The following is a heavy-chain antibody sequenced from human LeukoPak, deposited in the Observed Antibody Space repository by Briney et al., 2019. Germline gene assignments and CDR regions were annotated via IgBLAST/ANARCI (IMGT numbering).Heavy chain of an antibody. D-gene: IGHD3-10*01. CDR2: LFDDGST. CDR1: GFTVSNNY. V-gene: IGHV3-66*01. Sequence: PGGSLRLSCAASGFTVSNNYMSWVRQAPGKGLEWVSVLFDDGSTYYADSVKGRFTISRDNSKNTLFLQMHSLRAEDTAVYYCASAYYSGYTAGVGYWGQGTLVTVSS. CDR3: ASAYYSGYTAGVGY. J-gene: IGHJ4*02.